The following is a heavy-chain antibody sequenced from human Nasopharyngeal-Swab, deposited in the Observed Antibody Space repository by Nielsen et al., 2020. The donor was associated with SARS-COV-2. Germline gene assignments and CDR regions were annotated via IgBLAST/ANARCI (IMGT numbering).Heavy chain of an antibody. D-gene: IGHD6-25*01. CDR1: GFTFDDYA. Sequence: GGSLRLSCAASGFTFDDYAMHWVRQTPGKGLEWVSGISWNSGNIDYADSVKGRFTISRDNAKNSLYLQMNSLRAEDTAVYYCARDLAYGSGPYYFDYWGQGTLVTVSS. CDR3: ARDLAYGSGPYYFDY. V-gene: IGHV3-9*01. CDR2: ISWNSGNI. J-gene: IGHJ4*02.